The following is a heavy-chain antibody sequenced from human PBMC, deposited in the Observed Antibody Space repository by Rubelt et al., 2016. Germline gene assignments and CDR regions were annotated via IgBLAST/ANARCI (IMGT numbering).Heavy chain of an antibody. CDR3: ARVEAYYYDSSGYCYFDY. J-gene: IGHJ4*02. CDR1: GGSISSGGYY. CDR2: IYYSGST. Sequence: QVQLQESGPGLVKPSQTLSLTCTVSGGSISSGGYYWSWIRQHPGKGLEWIGYIYYSGSTYYNPSLKCRFTILVDTSKNQFSLKLSSVTAADTAVYYCARVEAYYYDSSGYCYFDYWGQGTLVTVSS. D-gene: IGHD3-22*01. V-gene: IGHV4-31*03.